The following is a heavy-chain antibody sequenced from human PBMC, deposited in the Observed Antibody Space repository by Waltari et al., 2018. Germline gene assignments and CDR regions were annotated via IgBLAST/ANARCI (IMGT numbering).Heavy chain of an antibody. CDR1: GSTFTYRY. J-gene: IGHJ3*02. Sequence: QMQLVQSGAEVKQTGSSVTVSCKASGSTFTYRYMHWVRQPPGQALGWMGWITPFNGNTNYAQKVQDRDTITRDRSMSTAYMELSSLRSEDTAMYYCARGLGYYGSGSYGPDAFDIWGQGTMVTVSS. V-gene: IGHV1-45*02. CDR2: ITPFNGNT. D-gene: IGHD3-10*01. CDR3: ARGLGYYGSGSYGPDAFDI.